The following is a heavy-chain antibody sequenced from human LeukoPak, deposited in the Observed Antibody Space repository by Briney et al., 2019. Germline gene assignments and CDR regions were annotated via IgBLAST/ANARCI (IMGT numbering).Heavy chain of an antibody. Sequence: GGSLRLSCAASGFTFSRYGMHWFGQAPGKGLEWVAFIRFDGSNKYYADSVKGRLTISRDNSKNTLYLQMNSLRGEDTAVYYCAKFDNRIVGAASFNYWGQGTLVTVSS. J-gene: IGHJ4*02. D-gene: IGHD1-26*01. CDR2: IRFDGSNK. CDR1: GFTFSRYG. V-gene: IGHV3-30*02. CDR3: AKFDNRIVGAASFNY.